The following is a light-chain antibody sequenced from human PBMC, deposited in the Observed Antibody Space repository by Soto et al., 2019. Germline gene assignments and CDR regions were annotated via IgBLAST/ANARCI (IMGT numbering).Light chain of an antibody. V-gene: IGLV2-14*03. Sequence: QSALTQPASLSGSPGQSITISCTGTSSDVGAYNYVSWYQQHPGKVPKLIIYDLXTXPSGVSNRFSGYKSGNLASLTISGFQAEDDAAFYCSSDTPRGPPV. CDR3: SSDTPRGPPV. J-gene: IGLJ7*01. CDR2: DLX. CDR1: SSDVGAYNY.